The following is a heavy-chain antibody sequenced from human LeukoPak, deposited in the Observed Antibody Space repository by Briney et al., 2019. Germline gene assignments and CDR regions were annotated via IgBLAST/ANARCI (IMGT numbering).Heavy chain of an antibody. CDR3: ARGPWFDP. J-gene: IGHJ5*02. Sequence: GGSLRLSCAASGFTFSSYAIHWVRQAPGKGLDWVALISYDGSSKYYADSVKGRFTISRDSSTLYLQMNSLRTEDTAVYYCARGPWFDPWGQGTLVTVSS. CDR1: GFTFSSYA. CDR2: ISYDGSSK. V-gene: IGHV3-30-3*01.